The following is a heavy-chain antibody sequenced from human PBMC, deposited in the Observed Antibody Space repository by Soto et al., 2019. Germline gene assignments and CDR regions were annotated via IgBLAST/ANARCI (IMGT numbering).Heavy chain of an antibody. J-gene: IGHJ1*01. D-gene: IGHD2-21*02. V-gene: IGHV6-1*01. CDR3: ARDDSQVAEYFQQ. CDR2: TFYRSKWFY. CDR1: GDSVSSNSAA. Sequence: SQTLSLTCAISGDSVSSNSAAWNWIRQSPSRGLEWLGRTFYRSKWFYDYARSVQSRIVINPDTSKNQFSLHLNSVTPEHTAVYYCARDDSQVAEYFQQWXQGTLVTVSS.